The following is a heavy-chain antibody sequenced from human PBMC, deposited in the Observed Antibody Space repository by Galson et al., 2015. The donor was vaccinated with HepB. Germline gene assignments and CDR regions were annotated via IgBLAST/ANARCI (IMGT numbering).Heavy chain of an antibody. CDR3: AREIDAYHDFWSGSLGGIDV. V-gene: IGHV4-31*03. D-gene: IGHD3-3*01. J-gene: IGHJ6*02. CDR1: DGSISIGGYY. CDR2: THYTGTT. Sequence: TLSLTCSVSDGSISIGGYYWSWIRQRPGKGLEWIGYTHYTGTTYYNKSLESRVTISVDTSKNRFSLKLTYVTAADTAVYYCAREIDAYHDFWSGSLGGIDVWGQGTTVTVSS.